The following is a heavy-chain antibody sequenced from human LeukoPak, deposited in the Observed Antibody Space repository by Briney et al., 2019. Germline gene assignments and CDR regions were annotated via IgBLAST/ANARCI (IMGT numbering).Heavy chain of an antibody. Sequence: PSETLSLTCTVSGDSISRNSYYWGWIRQPPGKGLEWIRSIYYSGSTYYYNPSLKSRVAISVDTSKNQFSLKLSSVTAADTAVYYCARLAGGYCSGGTCYFDYWGQGTLVTVSS. CDR3: ARLAGGYCSGGTCYFDY. CDR1: GDSISRNSYY. CDR2: IYYSGSTY. V-gene: IGHV4-39*01. D-gene: IGHD2-15*01. J-gene: IGHJ4*02.